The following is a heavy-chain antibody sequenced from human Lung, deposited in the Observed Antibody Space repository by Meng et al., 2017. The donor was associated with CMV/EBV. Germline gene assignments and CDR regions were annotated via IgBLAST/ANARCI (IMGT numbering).Heavy chain of an antibody. D-gene: IGHD2-2*01. CDR1: GFTFSSYA. V-gene: IGHV3-23*01. J-gene: IGHJ4*02. Sequence: GEXXKISCAASGFTFSSYAMSWVRQAPGKGLEWVSAISGSGGSTYYADSVKGRFTISRDNSKNTLYLQMNSLRAEDTAVYYCAKTVVVPAAPYYFDYWGQGXLVTVPQ. CDR2: ISGSGGST. CDR3: AKTVVVPAAPYYFDY.